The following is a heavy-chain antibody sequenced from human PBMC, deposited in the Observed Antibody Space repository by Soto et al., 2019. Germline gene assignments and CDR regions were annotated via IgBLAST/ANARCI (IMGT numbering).Heavy chain of an antibody. CDR3: ARGVYGSGNYYTGPSAFDI. Sequence: QVQLEQSGAEVQKPGSSVKVSCKASGGTLSDHGVAWLRQAPGQGLEWMGGTIPVVITATYAQKFQGRDTVTANKFTNIAYIELSSLISEDTAFYFCARGVYGSGNYYTGPSAFDIWGQGTMVIVSS. V-gene: IGHV1-69*06. CDR2: TIPVVITA. D-gene: IGHD3-10*01. CDR1: GGTLSDHG. J-gene: IGHJ3*02.